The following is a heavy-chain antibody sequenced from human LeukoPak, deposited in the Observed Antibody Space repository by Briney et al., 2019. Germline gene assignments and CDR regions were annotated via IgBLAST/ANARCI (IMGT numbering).Heavy chain of an antibody. CDR1: GYSISSGYY. J-gene: IGHJ1*01. Sequence: SETLSLTCAVSGYSISSGYYWGWIRQPPGKGLEWIGSIYHSGSTYYNPSLKSRVTISVDTSKNQFSLELSSVTAADTAVYYCARQGFYYDSSGTEYFQHWGQGTLVTVSS. V-gene: IGHV4-38-2*01. CDR2: IYHSGST. CDR3: ARQGFYYDSSGTEYFQH. D-gene: IGHD3-22*01.